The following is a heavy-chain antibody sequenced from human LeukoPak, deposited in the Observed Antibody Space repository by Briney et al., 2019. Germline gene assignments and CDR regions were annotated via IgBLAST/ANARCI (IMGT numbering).Heavy chain of an antibody. D-gene: IGHD5-18*01. J-gene: IGHJ4*02. CDR2: ISGSGGST. CDR1: GFTFNNYA. Sequence: GGSLRLSCAASGFTFNNYAMNWVRQAPGKGLEWVSAISGSGGSTYYADSVKGRFTISRDNSKNTLYLQMNSLRAEDTAVYYCAKCSYGFSDPNFDYWGQGTLVTVSS. CDR3: AKCSYGFSDPNFDY. V-gene: IGHV3-23*01.